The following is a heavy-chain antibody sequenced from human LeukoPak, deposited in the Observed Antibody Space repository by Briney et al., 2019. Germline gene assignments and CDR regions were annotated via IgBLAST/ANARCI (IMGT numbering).Heavy chain of an antibody. D-gene: IGHD2-15*01. CDR3: ASPGYCSGSSCYSGYFQH. V-gene: IGHV3-23*01. Sequence: QPGGSLRLSCAASGFTFSSYAMSWVRQAPGKGLEWVSAISGSGGSTYYADSVKGRFTISRDNSKNTLYLQMNSLRAEDTAVYYCASPGYCSGSSCYSGYFQHWGQGTLVTVSS. CDR2: ISGSGGST. CDR1: GFTFSSYA. J-gene: IGHJ1*01.